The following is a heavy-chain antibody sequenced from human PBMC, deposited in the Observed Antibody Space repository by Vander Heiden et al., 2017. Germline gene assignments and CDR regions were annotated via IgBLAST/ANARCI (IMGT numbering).Heavy chain of an antibody. J-gene: IGHJ4*02. CDR1: GFTVSSYT. Sequence: EVQLVESGGGLGKPGGSLRLSCAASGFTVSSYTMDWVRQAQGKGLEWVSSISGSGYNIYYADSVKGRFTISRDNAKNSLYLQMNSLRAEDTAVYYCARHHCTGGSCRGYFDFWGQGTLVTVSS. CDR2: ISGSGYNI. CDR3: ARHHCTGGSCRGYFDF. D-gene: IGHD2-8*02. V-gene: IGHV3-21*01.